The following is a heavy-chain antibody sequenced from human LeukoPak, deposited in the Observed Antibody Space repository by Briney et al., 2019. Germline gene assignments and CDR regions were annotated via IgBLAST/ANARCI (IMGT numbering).Heavy chain of an antibody. CDR1: GGSLSRSGYF. V-gene: IGHV4-39*01. J-gene: IGHJ4*02. Sequence: SETLSLTCTVSGGSLSRSGYFWGWIRQPPGEALEWIGNFYYGGSTYYNPSLKSRVTISVDTSKNQFSLNLNSVTAADTAVYFCARSVAYTSGWYIDYWGQGTLVTVSS. CDR2: FYYGGST. D-gene: IGHD6-19*01. CDR3: ARSVAYTSGWYIDY.